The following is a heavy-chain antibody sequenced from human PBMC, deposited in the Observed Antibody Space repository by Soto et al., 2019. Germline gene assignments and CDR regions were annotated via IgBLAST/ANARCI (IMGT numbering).Heavy chain of an antibody. CDR3: ARDQPERVSAPTDNNGLFKMFDS. V-gene: IGHV3-33*01. D-gene: IGHD2-8*01. CDR2: ICYDGVNN. J-gene: IGHJ5*01. CDR1: GFTFSNYG. Sequence: QVKVVESGGGVVPPGSSLRLSCAASGFTFSNYGIHLGRQAPGKGLEWMAAICYDGVNNHYADSVKGRFSPSRDNSKNTLYLHMNSLRAKDKAVHSCARDQPERVSAPTDNNGLFKMFDSLGQGTLVTVSS.